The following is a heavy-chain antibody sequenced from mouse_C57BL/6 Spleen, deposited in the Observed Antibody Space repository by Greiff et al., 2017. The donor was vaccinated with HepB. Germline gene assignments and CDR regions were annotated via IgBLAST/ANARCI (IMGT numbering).Heavy chain of an antibody. CDR2: IYPSDSET. J-gene: IGHJ2*01. CDR3: ASGIYYYFDY. Sequence: VQLQQPGAELVRPGSSVKLSCKASGYTFTSYWMDWVKQRPGQGLEWIGNIYPSDSETHYNQKFKDKATLTVDKSSSTAYMQLSSLTSEDSAVYYCASGIYYYFDYWGQGTTLTVSS. CDR1: GYTFTSYW. D-gene: IGHD1-1*01. V-gene: IGHV1-61*01.